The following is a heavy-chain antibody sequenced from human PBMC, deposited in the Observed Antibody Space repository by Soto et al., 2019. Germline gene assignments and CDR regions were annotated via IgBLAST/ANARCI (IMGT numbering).Heavy chain of an antibody. CDR2: IIPIFGTA. CDR1: GGTFSSYA. D-gene: IGHD4-17*01. V-gene: IGHV1-69*01. CDR3: AREYDYGHCFDY. Sequence: QVQLVQSGAEVKKPGSSVKVSCKASGGTFSSYAISWVRQAPGQGLEWMGGIIPIFGTANYAQKFQGRVTITADESTRTAYMELSSLRSEDTSVYFCAREYDYGHCFDYWGQGTLVTVSS. J-gene: IGHJ4*02.